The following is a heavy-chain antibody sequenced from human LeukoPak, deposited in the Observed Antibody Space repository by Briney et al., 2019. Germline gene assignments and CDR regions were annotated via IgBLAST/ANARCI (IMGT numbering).Heavy chain of an antibody. CDR1: GFTFDNYA. CDR3: AKCSASYYNDAFDI. CDR2: IRGGGAVT. V-gene: IGHV3-23*01. D-gene: IGHD3-10*02. Sequence: GGSLRLSCAASGFTFDNYAMNWVRQAPGKGLEWLSYIRGGGAVTRYSDSVKGRFTISRDNSKNTLYLQMNHLGAEDTAIYYCAKCSASYYNDAFDIWGRGTMVTVSS. J-gene: IGHJ3*02.